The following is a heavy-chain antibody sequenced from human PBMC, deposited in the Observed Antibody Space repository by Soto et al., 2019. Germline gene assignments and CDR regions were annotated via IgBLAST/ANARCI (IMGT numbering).Heavy chain of an antibody. CDR3: ARDLEGKWLTLYYYYGMDV. V-gene: IGHV1-18*01. J-gene: IGHJ6*02. CDR1: GYTFTGYG. CDR2: ISAYNGNT. Sequence: ASVKVSCKASGYTFTGYGISWVRQAPGQGLEWMGWISAYNGNTNYAQKLQGRVTMTTDTSTSTAYMELRSLRSDDTAVYYCARDLEGKWLTLYYYYGMDVWGQGTTVTVSS. D-gene: IGHD3-22*01.